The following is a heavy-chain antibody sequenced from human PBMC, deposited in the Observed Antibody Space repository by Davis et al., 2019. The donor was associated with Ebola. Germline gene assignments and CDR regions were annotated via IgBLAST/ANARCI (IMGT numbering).Heavy chain of an antibody. CDR2: INPNSGGT. D-gene: IGHD6-19*01. Sequence: AASVKVSCKASGYTFTGYYMHWVRQAPGQGLEWMGRINPNSGGTNYAQKLQGRVTMTTDTSTSTAYMELRSLRSDDTAVYYCAKGWDSSGWQNWGPGILVTVSS. J-gene: IGHJ4*02. CDR1: GYTFTGYY. V-gene: IGHV1-2*06. CDR3: AKGWDSSGWQN.